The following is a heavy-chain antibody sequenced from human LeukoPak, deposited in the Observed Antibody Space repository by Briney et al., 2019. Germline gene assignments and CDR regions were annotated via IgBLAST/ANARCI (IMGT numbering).Heavy chain of an antibody. V-gene: IGHV4-59*12. J-gene: IGHJ5*02. D-gene: IGHD6-19*01. Sequence: SETLSLTCTVSGGSISSYYWSWIRQPPGKGLEWIGSIYYSGSTYYNPSLKSRVTISVDTSKNQFSLKLSSVTAADTAVYYCARAYSSGWNWFDPWGQGTLVTVSS. CDR3: ARAYSSGWNWFDP. CDR1: GGSISSYY. CDR2: IYYSGST.